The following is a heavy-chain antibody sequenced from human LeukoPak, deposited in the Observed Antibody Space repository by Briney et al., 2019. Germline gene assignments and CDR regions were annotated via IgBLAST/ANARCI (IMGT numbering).Heavy chain of an antibody. J-gene: IGHJ4*02. CDR2: INSDGSST. V-gene: IGHV3-74*01. CDR3: ARESYGSYYY. D-gene: IGHD1-26*01. Sequence: GGSLRLSCAASGFTFSSYGMSWVRQAPGKGLVWVSRINSDGSSTNYADSVKGRSTISRDNAKNTLYLQMNSLRAEDTAVYYCARESYGSYYYWGQGTLVTVSS. CDR1: GFTFSSYG.